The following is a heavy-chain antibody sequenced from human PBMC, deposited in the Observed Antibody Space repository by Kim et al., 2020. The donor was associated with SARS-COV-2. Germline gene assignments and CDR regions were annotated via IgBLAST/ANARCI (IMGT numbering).Heavy chain of an antibody. CDR3: ARALGDFHYYYGMDV. Sequence: DSVKGRFTIARDNAKNSLYLQMNSRRAEDTAVYYCARALGDFHYYYGMDVWGQGTTVTVSS. D-gene: IGHD2-21*02. V-gene: IGHV3-21*01. J-gene: IGHJ6*02.